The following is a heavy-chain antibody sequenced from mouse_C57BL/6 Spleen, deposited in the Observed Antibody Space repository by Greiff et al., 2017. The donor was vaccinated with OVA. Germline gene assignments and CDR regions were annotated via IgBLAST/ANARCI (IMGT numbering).Heavy chain of an antibody. CDR3: ARYGDYYGSSPFDY. V-gene: IGHV1-52*01. CDR1: GYTFTSYW. Sequence: QVQLQQSGAELVRPGSSVKLSCKASGYTFTSYWMPWVKQRPIQGLEWIGNIDPSDSETHYNQKFKDKATLTVDKSSSTAYMQLSSLTSEDSAVYYCARYGDYYGSSPFDYWGQGTTLTVSS. D-gene: IGHD1-1*01. CDR2: IDPSDSET. J-gene: IGHJ2*01.